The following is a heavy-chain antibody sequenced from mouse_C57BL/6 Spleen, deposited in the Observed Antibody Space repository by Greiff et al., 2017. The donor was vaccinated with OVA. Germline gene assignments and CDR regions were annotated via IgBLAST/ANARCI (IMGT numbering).Heavy chain of an antibody. Sequence: QVQLQQPGTELVKPGASVKLSCKASGYTFTSYWMHWVKQRPGQGLEWIGNINPSNGGTNYNEKFKSKATLTVDKSSSTAYMQLSSLTSEDSAVYYCARGGYWDRPYWYCDVWGTGTTVTVSS. CDR1: GYTFTSYW. CDR2: INPSNGGT. J-gene: IGHJ1*03. V-gene: IGHV1-53*01. CDR3: ARGGYWDRPYWYCDV. D-gene: IGHD4-1*01.